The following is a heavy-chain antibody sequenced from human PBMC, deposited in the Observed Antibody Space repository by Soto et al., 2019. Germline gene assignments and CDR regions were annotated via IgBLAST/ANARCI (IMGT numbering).Heavy chain of an antibody. CDR2: GYYSGST. Sequence: LSLTCTVSGGSINSFYWSWIRQPPGKGLEWIGYGYYSGSTNYNPSLKSRVTISIDTSKNQFSLNVSSITAADTAVYYCARGLGSHYFYMDVWAKGTTVTVSS. V-gene: IGHV4-59*08. CDR1: GGSINSFY. J-gene: IGHJ6*03. CDR3: ARGLGSHYFYMDV.